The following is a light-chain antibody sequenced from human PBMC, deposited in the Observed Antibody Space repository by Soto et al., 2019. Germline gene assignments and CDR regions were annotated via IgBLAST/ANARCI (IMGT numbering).Light chain of an antibody. J-gene: IGKJ2*01. CDR3: QQYGSSGYT. V-gene: IGKV3-20*01. Sequence: IVLTQSPGTLSLSPGERATLSCRASQSISSNYVAWYQQKPGQAPRLLIYGPSSRATGVPDRFSGSGSGTDFTITISRREPEDFVVYYCQQYGSSGYTFGQGTKLEIK. CDR1: QSISSNY. CDR2: GPS.